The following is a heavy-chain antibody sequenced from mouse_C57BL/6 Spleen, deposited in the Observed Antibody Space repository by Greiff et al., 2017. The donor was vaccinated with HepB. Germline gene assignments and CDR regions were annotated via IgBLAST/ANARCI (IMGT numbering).Heavy chain of an antibody. CDR1: GFNIKDYY. Sequence: EVQLQQSGAELVRPGASVKLSCTASGFNIKDYYMHWVQQRPEQGLEWIGRIDPEDGDTEYAPKLQGKATMTADTSSNTAYLQLSSLTSEDTAVYYCTTGSTGDYAMDYWGQGTSVTVSS. J-gene: IGHJ4*01. D-gene: IGHD3-1*01. CDR3: TTGSTGDYAMDY. V-gene: IGHV14-1*01. CDR2: IDPEDGDT.